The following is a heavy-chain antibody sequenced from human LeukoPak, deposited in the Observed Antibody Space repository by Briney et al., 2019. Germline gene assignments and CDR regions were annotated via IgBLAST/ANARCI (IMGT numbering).Heavy chain of an antibody. CDR1: GFTVSSSNY. V-gene: IGHV3-66*01. Sequence: GFLSLSCAASGFTVSSSNYMIWVPQAPGKGLEWVSGIWTGGTTYYTDSVKGRFTISRDNPSTTLYLQMHSLRAEDTAVYYCAREISRFGIWGQGTLVTVSS. CDR3: AREISRFGI. CDR2: IWTGGTT. D-gene: IGHD3-16*01. J-gene: IGHJ4*02.